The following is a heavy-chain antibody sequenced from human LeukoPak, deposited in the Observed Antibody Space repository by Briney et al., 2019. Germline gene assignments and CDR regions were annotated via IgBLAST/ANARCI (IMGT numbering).Heavy chain of an antibody. V-gene: IGHV1-8*01. CDR3: ARSRMDTAMVANDAFDI. J-gene: IGHJ3*02. Sequence: ASVKVSCKASGYTFTNYDINWVRQATGQGLEWMGWMNPNSGDTGYGEKFQGRVTMTRDTSISTAYMELSRLRSDDTAVYYCARSRMDTAMVANDAFDIWGQGTMVTVSS. CDR2: MNPNSGDT. D-gene: IGHD5-18*01. CDR1: GYTFTNYD.